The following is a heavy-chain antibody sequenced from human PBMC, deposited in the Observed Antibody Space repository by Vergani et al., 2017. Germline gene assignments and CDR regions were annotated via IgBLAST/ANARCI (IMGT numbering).Heavy chain of an antibody. J-gene: IGHJ6*02. D-gene: IGHD2-2*01. CDR3: AKGVYCSSTSCYEGRGYYYGMGV. Sequence: EVQLLESGGSLKQPGGSVRLSCAASGFTFSTYAMHWVRQAPGKGLEWVSALTGGGGSTYYADSFKGRFIISRDNSRDTLYLQMNSLRPEDTAVYYCAKGVYCSSTSCYEGRGYYYGMGVWGQGTTVTFSS. CDR2: LTGGGGST. V-gene: IGHV3-23*01. CDR1: GFTFSTYA.